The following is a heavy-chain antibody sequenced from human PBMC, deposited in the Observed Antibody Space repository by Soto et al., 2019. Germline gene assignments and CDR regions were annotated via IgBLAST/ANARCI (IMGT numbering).Heavy chain of an antibody. CDR3: AITHSSTLYFDL. V-gene: IGHV3-30*03. Sequence: QVQLVESGGGVVQPGRSLRLSCAASGFTFSSYGMHWVRQAPGKGLEWVAVISYDGSNKYYADSVKGRFTISRDNSKNTLYLQMNSLRAEDTAVYYCAITHSSTLYFDLWGRGTLVTVSS. D-gene: IGHD6-13*01. CDR1: GFTFSSYG. J-gene: IGHJ2*01. CDR2: ISYDGSNK.